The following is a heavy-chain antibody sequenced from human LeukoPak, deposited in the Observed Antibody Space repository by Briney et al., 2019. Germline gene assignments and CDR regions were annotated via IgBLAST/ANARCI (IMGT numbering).Heavy chain of an antibody. J-gene: IGHJ6*03. CDR1: GYTFTSYG. D-gene: IGHD2-15*01. CDR3: AKMGAVVAASNPYYYYMDV. V-gene: IGHV1-69*13. Sequence: SVKVSCKASGYTFTSYGISWVRQAPGQGLEWMGGIIPIFGTANYAQKFQGRVTITADESTSTAYMELSSLRSEDTAVYYCAKMGAVVAASNPYYYYMDVWGKGTTVTISS. CDR2: IIPIFGTA.